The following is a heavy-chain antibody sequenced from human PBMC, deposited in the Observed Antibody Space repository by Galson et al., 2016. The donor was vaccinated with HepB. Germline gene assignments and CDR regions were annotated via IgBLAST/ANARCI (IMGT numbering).Heavy chain of an antibody. J-gene: IGHJ4*02. Sequence: SLRLSCAVSGFTFSSCPMSWVRQAPGKGLEWVSSISGSGGSTNYADSVKGRFTISRDNSKNTLYLQMNYLRAEDTAVYYCAKGQQLAYFDYWGQGTLVTVSS. CDR2: ISGSGGST. CDR3: AKGQQLAYFDY. CDR1: GFTFSSCP. D-gene: IGHD6-13*01. V-gene: IGHV3-23*01.